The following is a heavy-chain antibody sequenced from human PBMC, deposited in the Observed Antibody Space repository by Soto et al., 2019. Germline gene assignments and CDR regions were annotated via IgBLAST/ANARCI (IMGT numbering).Heavy chain of an antibody. CDR2: ISGSGGST. CDR1: GFTFSSYA. V-gene: IGHV3-23*01. Sequence: EVQLLESGGGLVQPGGSLRLSCAASGFTFSSYAMNWVRQAPGKGLEWVSVISGSGGSTYYADSVKGRFTISRDNSKNPLYMQMNSLRAEETAVYYCAGRGPGTSFDYWGQGTLVTVSS. CDR3: AGRGPGTSFDY. J-gene: IGHJ4*02. D-gene: IGHD6-13*01.